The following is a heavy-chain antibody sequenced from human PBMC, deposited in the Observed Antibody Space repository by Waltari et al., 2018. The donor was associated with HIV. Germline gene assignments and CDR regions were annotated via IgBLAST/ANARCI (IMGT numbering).Heavy chain of an antibody. V-gene: IGHV3-9*01. Sequence: WVRQAPGKGLEWVSGISWNSGSIGYADSVKGRFTISRDNAKNSLYLQMNSLRAEDTALYYCAKSPYRGTQLPDYWGQGTLVTVSS. CDR3: AKSPYRGTQLPDY. D-gene: IGHD2-2*01. CDR2: ISWNSGSI. J-gene: IGHJ4*02.